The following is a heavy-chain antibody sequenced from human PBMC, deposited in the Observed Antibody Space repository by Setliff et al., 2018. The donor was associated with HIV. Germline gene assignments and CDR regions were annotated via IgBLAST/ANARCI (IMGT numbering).Heavy chain of an antibody. CDR1: GGTFNSYG. Sequence: SVKVSCKASGGTFNSYGISWVRQAPGQGLEWMGGIIPMFGTPNYAQKFQGRVTITADESTTTAYMELRSLRSEDTAVYYCARDSSGYGEDYYYYYMDVWGKGTMVTVSS. V-gene: IGHV1-69*13. D-gene: IGHD3-22*01. J-gene: IGHJ6*03. CDR2: IIPMFGTP. CDR3: ARDSSGYGEDYYYYYMDV.